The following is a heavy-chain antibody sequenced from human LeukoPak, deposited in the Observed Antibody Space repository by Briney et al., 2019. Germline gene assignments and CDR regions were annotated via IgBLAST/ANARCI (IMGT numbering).Heavy chain of an antibody. CDR1: GFTFSSYW. CDR3: ARDGYSFGHDFDY. V-gene: IGHV3-74*01. J-gene: IGHJ4*02. Sequence: GGSLRLSCAASGFTFSSYWMHWVRHTPGKGLVWVSRIKSDGSSTSYADSVKGRFTISRDNAKNTLYLQMKSLRAEDTAVYYCARDGYSFGHDFDYWGQGTLVTVSS. D-gene: IGHD5-18*01. CDR2: IKSDGSST.